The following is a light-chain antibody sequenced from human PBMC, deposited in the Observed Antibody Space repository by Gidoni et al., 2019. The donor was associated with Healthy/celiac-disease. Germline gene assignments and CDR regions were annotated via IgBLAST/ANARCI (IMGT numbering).Light chain of an antibody. CDR2: DAS. J-gene: IGKJ4*01. V-gene: IGKV1-33*01. CDR1: QDISNY. CDR3: QQYDNLSLT. Sequence: DIQMTQSPSSLSASVGDRVTITCQASQDISNYLNWYQQKPGKAPKLLNYDASNLETGVPSRFSGSGSGADFTFTISNLQPKDSATFYCQQYDNLSLTFGGGTKVEIK.